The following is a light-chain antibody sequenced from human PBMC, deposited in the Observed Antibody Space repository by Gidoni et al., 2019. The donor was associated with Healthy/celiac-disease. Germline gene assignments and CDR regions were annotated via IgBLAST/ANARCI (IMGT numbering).Light chain of an antibody. J-gene: IGKJ3*01. CDR3: QQSYSTPFT. CDR2: AAS. V-gene: IGKV1-39*01. Sequence: DIQMTQSPSSLSASVGDRVTITCRASQSISSHLNWYQQKPGKAPKLLIYAASSLQSGVPSRFSGSGSGTDFTLTISRLKPEDFATYYCQQSYSTPFTFGPGTKVDIK. CDR1: QSISSH.